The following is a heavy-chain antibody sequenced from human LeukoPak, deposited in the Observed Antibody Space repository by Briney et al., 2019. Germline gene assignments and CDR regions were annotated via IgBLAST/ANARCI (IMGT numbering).Heavy chain of an antibody. D-gene: IGHD3-9*01. J-gene: IGHJ4*02. CDR1: GFTFDDNA. Sequence: GGSLRLSCAASGFTFDDNAMHWVRQTPGKGLEWVSLISGDGGSRDYADSVKGRFTISRDNSKNSLYLQMNSLRTDDTAFYFCAKAARYFDWLPYFDSWGQGTLVTVSS. CDR2: ISGDGGSR. CDR3: AKAARYFDWLPYFDS. V-gene: IGHV3-43*02.